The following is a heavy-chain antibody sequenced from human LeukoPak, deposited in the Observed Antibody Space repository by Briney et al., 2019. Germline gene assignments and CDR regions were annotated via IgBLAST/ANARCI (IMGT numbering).Heavy chain of an antibody. CDR2: IYSGGST. CDR3: ARMNYVSTGWGAPFDN. V-gene: IGHV3-53*01. J-gene: IGHJ4*02. Sequence: GGSLRLSCAASGFTVSSNYMSWVRQAPGKGLEWVSFIYSGGSTYYADSVKGRFTISRDNAKNLLFLQMNSLRAEDTAVYYCARMNYVSTGWGAPFDNWGQGTLVTVSS. CDR1: GFTVSSNY. D-gene: IGHD1-7*01.